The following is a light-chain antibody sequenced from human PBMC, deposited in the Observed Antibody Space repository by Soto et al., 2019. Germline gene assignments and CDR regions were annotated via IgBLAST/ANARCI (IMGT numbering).Light chain of an antibody. CDR2: DVS. V-gene: IGLV2-14*03. CDR3: SSYTSSSTRVV. CDR1: NSDVGGYNF. J-gene: IGLJ2*01. Sequence: QSALTQPASVSGSPGQSITISCTGTNSDVGGYNFVSWYQHHPGKAPKLMIYDVSNRPSGVSNRFSGSKSGNTASLTISGLQAEDEDDYYCSSYTSSSTRVVFGGGTKLTVL.